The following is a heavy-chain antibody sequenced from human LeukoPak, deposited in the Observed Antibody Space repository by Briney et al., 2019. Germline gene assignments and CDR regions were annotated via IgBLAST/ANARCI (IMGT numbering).Heavy chain of an antibody. CDR2: IWYDGSNK. CDR3: ARDGGTTVVTIGDNWYFDL. J-gene: IGHJ2*01. V-gene: IGHV3-33*01. Sequence: GGSLRLSCAASGFTFSSYGMHWVRQAPGKGLEGVAVIWYDGSNKYYADSVKGRFTISRDNSKNTLYLQMNSLRAEDTAVYYCARDGGTTVVTIGDNWYFDLWGRGTLVTVSS. D-gene: IGHD4-23*01. CDR1: GFTFSSYG.